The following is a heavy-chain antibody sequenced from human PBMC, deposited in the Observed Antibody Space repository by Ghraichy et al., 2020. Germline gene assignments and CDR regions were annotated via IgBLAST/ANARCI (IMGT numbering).Heavy chain of an antibody. CDR3: ARGGLGTTNY. D-gene: IGHD1-26*01. CDR1: GYTFTGFY. CDR2: INPNSGGT. Sequence: ASVKVSCKASGYTFTGFYMHWVRQAPGQGLEWVGWINPNSGGTYYAQKFQGRVTMTRDTSISTAYMELSSLRSDDTAVYYCARGGLGTTNYWGQGTLVTVSS. J-gene: IGHJ4*02. V-gene: IGHV1-2*02.